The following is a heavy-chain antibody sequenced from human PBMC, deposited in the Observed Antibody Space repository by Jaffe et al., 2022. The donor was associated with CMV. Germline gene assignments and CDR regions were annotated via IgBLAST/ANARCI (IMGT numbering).Heavy chain of an antibody. CDR1: GFSLSTSGVG. D-gene: IGHD4-17*01. V-gene: IGHV2-5*02. J-gene: IGHJ3*02. CDR3: AHKRFYDYGDYESRPRHAFDI. Sequence: QITLKESGPTLVKPTQTLTLTCTFSGFSLSTSGVGVGWIRQPPGKALEWLALIYWDDDKRYSPSLKSRLTITKDTSKNQVVLTMTNMDPVDTATYYCAHKRFYDYGDYESRPRHAFDIWGQGTMVTVSS. CDR2: IYWDDDK.